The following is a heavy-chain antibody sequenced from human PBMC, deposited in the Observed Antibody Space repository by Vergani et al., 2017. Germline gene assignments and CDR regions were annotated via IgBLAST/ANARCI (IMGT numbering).Heavy chain of an antibody. CDR2: IYPGDSDT. D-gene: IGHD3-3*01. CDR3: ARPGGTIFGVSIPY. CDR1: GYSFTNYW. J-gene: IGHJ4*02. V-gene: IGHV5-51*01. Sequence: EVRLVQSRAEVKKPGESLKISCKGSGYSFTNYWIGWVRQMPGKGLGWMGIIYPGDSDTTYSPSFQGQVTISADKSISTTYLQWSSLKASDTAMYYCARPGGTIFGVSIPYWGQGTLLTVSS.